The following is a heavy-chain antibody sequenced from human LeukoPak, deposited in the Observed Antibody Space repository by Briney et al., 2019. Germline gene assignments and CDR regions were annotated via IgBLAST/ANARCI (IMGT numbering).Heavy chain of an antibody. D-gene: IGHD1-26*01. CDR2: ISSSSSYI. CDR1: GFTFSSYS. J-gene: IGHJ4*02. Sequence: GGSLRLSCAASGFTFSSYSMNWVRQAPGKGLEWVSSISSSSSYIYYADSVKGRFTISRDNAKNSLYLQMNSLRAEDTAVYYCARDCSGSQLGGFDYWGQGTLVTVSS. CDR3: ARDCSGSQLGGFDY. V-gene: IGHV3-21*01.